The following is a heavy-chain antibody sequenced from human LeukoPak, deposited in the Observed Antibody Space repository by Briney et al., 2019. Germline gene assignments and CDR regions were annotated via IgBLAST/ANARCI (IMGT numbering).Heavy chain of an antibody. CDR1: VFTLCSYW. CDR3: ARVHSTSRSCWGALYFDY. V-gene: IGHV3-7*05. J-gene: IGHJ4*02. Sequence: GSPRLSRAHSVFTLCSYWISWVCDAPGGRHWYLFQIKQVGGVEHYVDSVWGGYTASRDTGKNSLYLQLNRLSAEDMAIYYCARVHSTSRSCWGALYFDYWGQGTLVIVYS. D-gene: IGHD2-2*01. CDR2: IKQVGGVE.